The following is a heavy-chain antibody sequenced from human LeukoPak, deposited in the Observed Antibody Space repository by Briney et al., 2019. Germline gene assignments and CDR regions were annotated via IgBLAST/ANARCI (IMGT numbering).Heavy chain of an antibody. CDR2: IIPIFGTA. V-gene: IGHV1-69*05. CDR1: GGTFSSYA. CDR3: AICTGDCYDSSGSGFDP. D-gene: IGHD3-22*01. Sequence: SVKVSCKASGGTFSSYAISWVRQAPGQGLEWRGGIIPIFGTANYAQKFQGRVTITTDESTSTAYMELSSLRSEDTAVYYCAICTGDCYDSSGSGFDPWGQGTLVTVSS. J-gene: IGHJ5*02.